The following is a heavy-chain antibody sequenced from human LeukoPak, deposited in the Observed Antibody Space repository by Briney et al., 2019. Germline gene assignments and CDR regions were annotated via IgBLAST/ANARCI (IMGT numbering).Heavy chain of an antibody. CDR1: GFTFSSYG. D-gene: IGHD3-3*01. CDR3: AKGTYTIFGVVITRPYGMDV. V-gene: IGHV3-30*18. J-gene: IGHJ6*02. CDR2: ISYDGSNK. Sequence: PGRSLRLSCAASGFTFSSYGMHWVRQAPGKGLEWVAVISYDGSNKYYADSVKGRFTISRDNSKNTLYLQMNSLRAEDTAVYYCAKGTYTIFGVVITRPYGMDVWGQGTTVTVSS.